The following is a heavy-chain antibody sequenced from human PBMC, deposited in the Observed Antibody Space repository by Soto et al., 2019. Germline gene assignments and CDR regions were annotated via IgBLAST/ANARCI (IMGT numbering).Heavy chain of an antibody. J-gene: IGHJ6*03. CDR2: INSDGSST. CDR3: ERVAVNPARPLYYYYSYMDV. V-gene: IGHV3-74*01. D-gene: IGHD6-19*01. Sequence: PGGSLRLSCAASGFTFSSYWMHWVRQAPGKGLVWVSRINSDGSSTSYADSVKGRFTISRDNAKNTLYLQMNSLRAEDTAVYYCERVAVNPARPLYYYYSYMDVGGKGTRFTVPS. CDR1: GFTFSSYW.